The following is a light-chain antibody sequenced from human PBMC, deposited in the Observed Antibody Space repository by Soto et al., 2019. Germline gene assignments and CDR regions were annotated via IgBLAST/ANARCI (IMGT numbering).Light chain of an antibody. V-gene: IGLV1-44*01. Sequence: QSVLTQPPSASGTPGQWVTISCSGSSTNIGRNTVIWYQQVPGTTPKVLIYSNSQRPSWVPDRFSGSKSGTTTSLAISALQSDDEADYSCAAWDDGRSGVVFGGGTKLTVL. CDR3: AAWDDGRSGVV. CDR2: SNS. CDR1: STNIGRNT. J-gene: IGLJ2*01.